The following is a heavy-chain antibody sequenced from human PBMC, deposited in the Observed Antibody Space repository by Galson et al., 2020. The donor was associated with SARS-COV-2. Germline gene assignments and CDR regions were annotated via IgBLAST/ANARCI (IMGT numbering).Heavy chain of an antibody. V-gene: IGHV3-30*18. D-gene: IGHD4-17*01. Sequence: GGSLRLSCAASGFTFSSYGMHWVRQAPGKGLEWVAVISYDGSNKYYADSVKGRFTISRDNSKNTLYLQMNSLRAEDTAVYYCAKDRYGDYDWYFDLWGRGTLVTVSS. CDR1: GFTFSSYG. CDR3: AKDRYGDYDWYFDL. CDR2: ISYDGSNK. J-gene: IGHJ2*01.